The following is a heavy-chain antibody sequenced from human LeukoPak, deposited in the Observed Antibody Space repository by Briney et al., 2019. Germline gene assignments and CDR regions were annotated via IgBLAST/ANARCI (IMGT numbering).Heavy chain of an antibody. J-gene: IGHJ4*02. CDR1: GFTFSSYA. Sequence: GGSLRLSCAASGFTFSSYAMSWVRQAPGKGLEWVSAISGSGGSTYYADSVKGRFTISRDNAKNSLYLQMNSLRAEDTAVYYCARVWFGELLPFDYWGQGTLVTVSS. V-gene: IGHV3-23*01. CDR2: ISGSGGST. CDR3: ARVWFGELLPFDY. D-gene: IGHD3-10*01.